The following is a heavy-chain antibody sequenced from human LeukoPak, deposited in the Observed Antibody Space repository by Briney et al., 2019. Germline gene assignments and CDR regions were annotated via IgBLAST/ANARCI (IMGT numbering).Heavy chain of an antibody. CDR3: ARDWGLTYYYFYYYMDV. CDR1: GFTFSSYE. V-gene: IGHV3-48*03. CDR2: ISSSGSII. J-gene: IGHJ6*03. Sequence: GGSLRLSCVASGFTFSSYEMNWVRQAPGKGLEWVSYISSSGSIIYYADSVKGRCTISRDNAKNSLYLQMNSLRGEDAAVYYCARDWGLTYYYFYYYMDVWGKGTTVTVSS. D-gene: IGHD3-10*01.